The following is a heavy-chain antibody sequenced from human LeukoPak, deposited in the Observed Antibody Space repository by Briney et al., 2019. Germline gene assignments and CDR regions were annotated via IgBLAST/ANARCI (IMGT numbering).Heavy chain of an antibody. CDR1: AFTISDYW. V-gene: IGHV3-7*01. CDR2: IKQDGSEK. CDR3: VRGAYYAAY. J-gene: IGHJ4*02. D-gene: IGHD2/OR15-2a*01. Sequence: PGGSLRISCAASAFTISDYWMSWVRQTPGKGLEWVANIKQDGSEKYYVGSVKGRFSISRDNVKNALYLQMNSLRVEDTGVYYCVRGAYYAAYWGQGTLVTVSS.